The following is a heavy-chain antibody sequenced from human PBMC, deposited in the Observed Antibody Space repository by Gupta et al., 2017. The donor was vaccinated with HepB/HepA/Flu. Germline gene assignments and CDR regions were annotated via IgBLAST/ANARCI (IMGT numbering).Heavy chain of an antibody. D-gene: IGHD6-19*01. CDR2: ISGSGGST. J-gene: IGHJ4*02. CDR3: ANVGRWWLVPSPENY. CDR1: GPTFSSFA. V-gene: IGHV3-23*01. Sequence: EVQLLESGGGLVQPGGSLRLSCATSGPTFSSFALSWVRQAPGKGLEWVSAISGSGGSTYYADSVKGRFTLSRDNSKNTLYLQMNSLRAEDTAVYYCANVGRWWLVPSPENYWGQGTLVTVSS.